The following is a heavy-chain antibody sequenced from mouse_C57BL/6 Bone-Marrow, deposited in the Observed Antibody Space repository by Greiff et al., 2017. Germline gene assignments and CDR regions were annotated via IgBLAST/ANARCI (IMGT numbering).Heavy chain of an antibody. J-gene: IGHJ4*01. CDR3: TSAMDY. CDR2: IDPETGGT. CDR1: GYTFTDYE. Sequence: VQRVESGAELVRPGASVTLSCKASGYTFTDYEMHWVKQTPVHGLEWIGAIDPETGGTAYNQKFKGKAILTADKSSSTAYMELRSLTSEDSAVYYCTSAMDYWGQGTSVTVSS. V-gene: IGHV1-15*01.